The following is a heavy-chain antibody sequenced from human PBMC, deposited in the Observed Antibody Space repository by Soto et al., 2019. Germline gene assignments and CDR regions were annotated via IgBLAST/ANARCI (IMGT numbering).Heavy chain of an antibody. Sequence: EVQLVETGGGLIQPGGSLRLSCAASGFTVSSNYMSWVRQAPGKGLEWVSVIYSGGSTYYADSVKGRFTISRDNSKNTLYLQMNSLRAEDTAVYYCARQTNRPSRSSGALDDWGQGTLVTVSS. D-gene: IGHD3-22*01. J-gene: IGHJ4*02. V-gene: IGHV3-53*02. CDR2: IYSGGST. CDR3: ARQTNRPSRSSGALDD. CDR1: GFTVSSNY.